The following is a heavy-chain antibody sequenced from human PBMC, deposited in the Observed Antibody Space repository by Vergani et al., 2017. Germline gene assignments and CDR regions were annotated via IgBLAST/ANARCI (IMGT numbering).Heavy chain of an antibody. CDR1: GGSISSYY. D-gene: IGHD6-6*01. CDR3: ARGLETGIAARYYYMDV. V-gene: IGHV4-59*01. Sequence: QVQLQESGPGLVKPSETLSLTCTVSGGSISSYYWSWIRQPPGKGLEWIGYIYYSGSTNYNPSLKSRVTISVDTSKNQFSLKLSSVTAADTAVYYCARGLETGIAARYYYMDVWSKGTTVTVSS. CDR2: IYYSGST. J-gene: IGHJ6*03.